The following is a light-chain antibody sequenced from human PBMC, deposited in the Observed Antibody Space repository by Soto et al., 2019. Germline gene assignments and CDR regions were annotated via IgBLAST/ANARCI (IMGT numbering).Light chain of an antibody. V-gene: IGKV3-20*01. CDR2: GAS. CDR1: QSVSSSH. CDR3: QQYHKSSLM. Sequence: EILSSMSPGTLSLPPRERATLPCRASQSVSSSHLAWYQQKPGQAPRLLMYGASSRATGIPDRFSGGGSGADFTLTISRLEPEDFGVYYCQQYHKSSLMFGQGTKVDIK. J-gene: IGKJ1*01.